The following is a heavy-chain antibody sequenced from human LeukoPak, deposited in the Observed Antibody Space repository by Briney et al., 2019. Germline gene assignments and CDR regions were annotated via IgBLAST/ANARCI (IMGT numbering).Heavy chain of an antibody. CDR3: ARDLHSGSYYPFDY. D-gene: IGHD1-26*01. Sequence: APVKVSCKASGYTFTSYGISWVRQAPGQGLEWMGWISAYNGDTNYAQKLQGRVTMTTDTSTSTAFMELRSLRSDDTAVYYCARDLHSGSYYPFDYWGQGTLVTVSS. CDR1: GYTFTSYG. V-gene: IGHV1-18*01. CDR2: ISAYNGDT. J-gene: IGHJ4*02.